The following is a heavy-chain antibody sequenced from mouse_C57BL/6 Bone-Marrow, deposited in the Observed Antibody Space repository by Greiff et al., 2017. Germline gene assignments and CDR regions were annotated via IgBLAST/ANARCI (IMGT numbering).Heavy chain of an antibody. CDR2: IWSDGST. CDR1: GFSLTSYG. D-gene: IGHD1-1*01. Sequence: QVQLKESGPGLVAPSQSLSITCTVSGFSLTSYGVHWVRQPPGKGLEWLVVIWSDGSTTYNSALKSRLSISKDNSKSQVFLKMNSLQTDDTAMYYCARHYGSSFDGYAMDYWGQGTSVTVSS. J-gene: IGHJ4*01. V-gene: IGHV2-6-1*01. CDR3: ARHYGSSFDGYAMDY.